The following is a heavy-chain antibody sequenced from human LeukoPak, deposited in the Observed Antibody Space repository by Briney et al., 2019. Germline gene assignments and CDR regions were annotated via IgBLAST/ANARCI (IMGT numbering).Heavy chain of an antibody. Sequence: SQTLSLTCAISGDSVSSNSAAWNWIRQSPSRGLEWLGRTYYRSKWYNDYAVSVKSRITINPDTSKNQFSLQLNSVTPEDTAVYYCASDDLGYSSSWYQVYYYYGMDVWGQGTTVTVSS. V-gene: IGHV6-1*01. D-gene: IGHD6-13*01. CDR2: TYYRSKWYN. CDR1: GDSVSSNSAA. CDR3: ASDDLGYSSSWYQVYYYYGMDV. J-gene: IGHJ6*02.